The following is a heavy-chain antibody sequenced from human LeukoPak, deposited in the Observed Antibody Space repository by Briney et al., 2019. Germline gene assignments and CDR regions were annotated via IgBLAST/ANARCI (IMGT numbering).Heavy chain of an antibody. CDR3: ARVPGASPFDY. Sequence: GGSLRLSCAASGFTFSSYSMNWVRQAPGKGLEWVSYISSSSSTIYYADSVKGRFTISRDNAKNSLYLQMNSLRAEDTAVYYCARVPGASPFDYWGQGTLVTVSS. V-gene: IGHV3-48*04. J-gene: IGHJ4*02. CDR1: GFTFSSYS. CDR2: ISSSSSTI. D-gene: IGHD3-10*01.